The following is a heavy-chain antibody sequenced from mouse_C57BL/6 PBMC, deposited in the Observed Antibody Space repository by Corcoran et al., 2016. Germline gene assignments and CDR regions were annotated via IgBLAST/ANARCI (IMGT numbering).Heavy chain of an antibody. J-gene: IGHJ2*01. V-gene: IGHV9-3*01. CDR2: INTYSGVP. D-gene: IGHD1-1*01. Sequence: QIQLVQSGPELKKPGETVKISCKASGYTFTTYGMSWVKQAPGKGLKWMGWINTYSGVPTYADDFKGRFAFSLETSASTAYLQINNLKNEDTATYFCAIYYGSSYYFDYWGQGTTLTGSS. CDR3: AIYYGSSYYFDY. CDR1: GYTFTTYG.